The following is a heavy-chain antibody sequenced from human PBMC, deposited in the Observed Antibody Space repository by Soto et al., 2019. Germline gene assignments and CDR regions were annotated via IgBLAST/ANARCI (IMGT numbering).Heavy chain of an antibody. CDR3: ARDRYYYGSGILIDY. CDR1: VFTFSSYA. D-gene: IGHD3-10*01. Sequence: PGGSLRLSCAASVFTFSSYAMHWVRQAPGKGLEWVAVISYDGSNKYYADSVKGRFTISRDNSKNTLYLQMNSLRAEDTAVYYCARDRYYYGSGILIDYWGQGTLVTVSS. V-gene: IGHV3-30-3*01. CDR2: ISYDGSNK. J-gene: IGHJ4*02.